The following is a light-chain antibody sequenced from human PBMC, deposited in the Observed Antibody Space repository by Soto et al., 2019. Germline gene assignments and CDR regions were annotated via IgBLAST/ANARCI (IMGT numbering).Light chain of an antibody. V-gene: IGKV3-20*01. Sequence: MLTHTPGTLPLSPGEIATSTCRSSWGVSSSYLTWYQQKPGQAPRLLIYGASSRAIGIPDRFSGSGSETDFTLTISRLEPEDFAVYYCHQFGSSPPWTFGQGTKV. CDR3: HQFGSSPPWT. J-gene: IGKJ1*01. CDR2: GAS. CDR1: WGVSSSY.